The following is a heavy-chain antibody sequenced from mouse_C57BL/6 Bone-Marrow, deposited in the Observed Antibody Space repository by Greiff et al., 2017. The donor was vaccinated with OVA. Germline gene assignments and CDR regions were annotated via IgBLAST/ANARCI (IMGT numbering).Heavy chain of an antibody. D-gene: IGHD1-1*02. CDR3: GVAWFAY. Sequence: EVHLVESGGGLVKPGGSLKLSCAASGFTFSSYAMSWVRQTPEKGLEWVATISDSGSYTNYTDNVKGRFTLSTDNAKINLYSQTCHLKAVDTAMYYGGVAWFAYWGQGTLVTVSA. J-gene: IGHJ3*01. V-gene: IGHV5-4*01. CDR2: ISDSGSYT. CDR1: GFTFSSYA.